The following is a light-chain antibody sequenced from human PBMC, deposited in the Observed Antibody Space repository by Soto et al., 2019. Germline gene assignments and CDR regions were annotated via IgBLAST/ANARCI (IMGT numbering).Light chain of an antibody. CDR3: SSYADSNTPDV. Sequence: QSALTQPPAASGSPGQSVTISCTGTSSDVGGYNYVSWYQQHPGKAPKLMIYEVSKRPSGVPDRFSGSKSGNTASLTVSGLQAEDEADYYCSSYADSNTPDVFGPATKVTVL. J-gene: IGLJ1*01. CDR2: EVS. CDR1: SSDVGGYNY. V-gene: IGLV2-8*01.